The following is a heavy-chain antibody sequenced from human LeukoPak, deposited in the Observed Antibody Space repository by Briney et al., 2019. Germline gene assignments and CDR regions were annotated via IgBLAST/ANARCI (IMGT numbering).Heavy chain of an antibody. D-gene: IGHD1-14*01. CDR2: IYYSGST. CDR3: ARRAREYIGRKNWFDP. Sequence: SETLSLTCTVSGGSISSYYWSWIRQAPGKGLEWIGYIYYSGSTNYNPSLKSRVTISVDTSKNQFSLKLSSVTAADTAVYYCARRAREYIGRKNWFDPWGQGTLVTVSS. CDR1: GGSISSYY. V-gene: IGHV4-59*12. J-gene: IGHJ5*02.